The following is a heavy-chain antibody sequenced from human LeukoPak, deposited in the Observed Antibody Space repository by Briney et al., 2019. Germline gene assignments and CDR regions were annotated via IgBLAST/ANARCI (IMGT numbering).Heavy chain of an antibody. J-gene: IGHJ6*02. D-gene: IGHD2-2*01. Sequence: GRSLRLSCAASGFTFSSYAMHWVRQAPGKGLEWVAVISYDGSNKYYADSVKGRFTISRDNSKNTLYLQMNSLRAEDTAVYYCASDIVVVPAAPRGGGMDVWGQGTTVTVSS. CDR1: GFTFSSYA. CDR2: ISYDGSNK. CDR3: ASDIVVVPAAPRGGGMDV. V-gene: IGHV3-30-3*01.